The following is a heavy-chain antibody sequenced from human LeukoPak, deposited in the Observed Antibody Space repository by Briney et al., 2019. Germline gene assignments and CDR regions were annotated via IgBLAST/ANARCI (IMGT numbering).Heavy chain of an antibody. CDR3: ARIGGVGTESLIDY. D-gene: IGHD3-3*01. CDR2: IYHSGST. V-gene: IGHV4-30-2*01. Sequence: SETLSLTCTVSGGSISSGGYYWSWIRQPPGKGLEWIGYIYHSGSTYYNPSLKSRVTISVDRSKNQFSLKLSSVTAADTAVYYCARIGGVGTESLIDYWGQGTLVTVSS. J-gene: IGHJ4*02. CDR1: GGSISSGGYY.